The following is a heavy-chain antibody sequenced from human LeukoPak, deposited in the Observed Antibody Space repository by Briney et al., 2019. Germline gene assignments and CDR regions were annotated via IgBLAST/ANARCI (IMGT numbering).Heavy chain of an antibody. D-gene: IGHD3-22*01. CDR1: GGSISSYY. CDR2: IYYSGST. Sequence: SETLSLTCTVSGGSISSYYWSWIRQPPGKGLEGIGYIYYSGSTNYNPSLKSRVTISVDTSKNQFSLKLSSVTAADTAVYYCASGRYYDSSGPIDYWGQGTLVTVSS. J-gene: IGHJ4*02. CDR3: ASGRYYDSSGPIDY. V-gene: IGHV4-59*01.